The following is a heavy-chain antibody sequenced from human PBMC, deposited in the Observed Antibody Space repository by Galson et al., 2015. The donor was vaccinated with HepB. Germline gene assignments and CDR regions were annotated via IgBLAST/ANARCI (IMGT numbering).Heavy chain of an antibody. V-gene: IGHV3-9*01. CDR3: AKDMAGSSGYGIDY. Sequence: SLRLSCAASGFTFDDYAMHWVRQAPGKGLEWVSGISWNSGSIGYADSVKGRFTISRDNAKNSLYLQMNSLRAEDTALYYCAKDMAGSSGYGIDYWGQGTLVTVSS. CDR1: GFTFDDYA. J-gene: IGHJ4*02. CDR2: ISWNSGSI. D-gene: IGHD3-22*01.